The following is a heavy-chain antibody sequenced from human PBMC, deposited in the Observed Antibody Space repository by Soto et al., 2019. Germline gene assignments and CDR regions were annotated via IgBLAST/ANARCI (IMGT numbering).Heavy chain of an antibody. J-gene: IGHJ5*02. Sequence: ASVKVSCKVSGYTLTELSMHCVRQAPGKGLEWMGGFDPEDGKTTSAQKFQGRVTVTEDTSISTAYMELSRLRSDDTAVYYCARGGYSYGYDSRGNWFEPWGQGTLVTVSS. V-gene: IGHV1-24*01. D-gene: IGHD5-18*01. CDR3: ARGGYSYGYDSRGNWFEP. CDR1: GYTLTELS. CDR2: FDPEDGKT.